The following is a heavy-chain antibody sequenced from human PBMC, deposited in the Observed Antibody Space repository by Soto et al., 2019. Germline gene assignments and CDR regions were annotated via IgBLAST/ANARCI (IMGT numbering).Heavy chain of an antibody. CDR2: ISGSGQTE. Sequence: PGGSLRLSCTVSGFSFRDHGMHWVRQAPGKGLQWVSSISGSGQTEYYADSVKGRFIISRDDSGSTLFLQMHNLRADDTALYYCVKAGRSTEEYFYYMDVWGKGTTVTVSS. CDR3: VKAGRSTEEYFYYMDV. J-gene: IGHJ6*03. CDR1: GFSFRDHG. V-gene: IGHV3-23*01. D-gene: IGHD2-21*02.